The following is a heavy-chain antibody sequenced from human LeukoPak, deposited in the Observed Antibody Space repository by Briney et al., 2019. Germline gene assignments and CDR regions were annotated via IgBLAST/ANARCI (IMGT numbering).Heavy chain of an antibody. D-gene: IGHD6-19*01. CDR1: GGSFSGYY. V-gene: IGHV4-34*01. CDR3: ASGKARIAVAGRFDY. J-gene: IGHJ4*02. CDR2: ISPSGST. Sequence: SETLSLTCAVYGGSFSGYYWSWIRQPPGKGLEWIGEISPSGSTNYNPSLKRRLTISADTSKSHFSLNLSSVTAADTAVYYCASGKARIAVAGRFDYWGQGTLVTVSS.